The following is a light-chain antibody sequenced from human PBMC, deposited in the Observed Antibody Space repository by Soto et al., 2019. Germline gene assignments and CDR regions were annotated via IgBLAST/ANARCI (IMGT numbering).Light chain of an antibody. CDR2: AVS. Sequence: QSALTQPASVSGSPGQSITVSCTGTSSDIGSYNLVSWYQHHPGKAPKLMISAVSKRPSGVSSRFSGSKSGNTASLTISGLQAEDEADYFCCSYAGTSTLLFGGGTQLTVL. V-gene: IGLV2-23*02. CDR1: SSDIGSYNL. CDR3: CSYAGTSTLL. J-gene: IGLJ3*02.